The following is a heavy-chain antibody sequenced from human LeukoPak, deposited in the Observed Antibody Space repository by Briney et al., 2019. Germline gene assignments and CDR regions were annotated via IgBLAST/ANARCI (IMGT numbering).Heavy chain of an antibody. Sequence: SETLSLTCTVSGGSISSYYWSWIRQPAGKGQEWIGRIYTSGSTNYNPSLKSRVTMSVDTSKNQFSLKLSSVTAADTAVYYCVGTAARNYYYGRDVWGQGTTVTVSS. J-gene: IGHJ6*02. V-gene: IGHV4-4*07. CDR2: IYTSGST. CDR1: GGSISSYY. CDR3: VGTAARNYYYGRDV. D-gene: IGHD6-25*01.